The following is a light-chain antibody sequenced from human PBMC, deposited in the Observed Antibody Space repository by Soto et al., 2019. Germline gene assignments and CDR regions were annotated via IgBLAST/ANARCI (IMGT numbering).Light chain of an antibody. J-gene: IGKJ1*01. CDR3: QQFGRTWLA. CDR2: GAS. Sequence: ETVLTQSPGTLSLSPGDRATLSCRASQSISSSFLVWYQQKPGQAPRLLIYGASNRATGIPDRFSGSGSGTDFTLTIGRLEPEDFAVYYCQQFGRTWLAFDQGTKVEIK. CDR1: QSISSSF. V-gene: IGKV3-20*01.